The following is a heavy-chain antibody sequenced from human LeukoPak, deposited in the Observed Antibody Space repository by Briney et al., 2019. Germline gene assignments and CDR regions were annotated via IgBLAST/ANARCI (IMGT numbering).Heavy chain of an antibody. J-gene: IGHJ5*02. Sequence: SETLSLTCAVYGGSFSGYYWSWIRQPPGKGLEWIGEINHSGSTNYNPSLKSRVTISVDTSKNQFSLKLSSVTAADTAVYYCARHWGVPAAIFSYNWFDPWGQGTLVTVSS. CDR3: ARHWGVPAAIFSYNWFDP. D-gene: IGHD2-2*01. CDR2: INHSGST. CDR1: GGSFSGYY. V-gene: IGHV4-34*01.